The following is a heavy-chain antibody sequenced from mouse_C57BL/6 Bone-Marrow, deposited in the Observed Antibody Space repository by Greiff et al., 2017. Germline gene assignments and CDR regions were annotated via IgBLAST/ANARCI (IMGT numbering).Heavy chain of an antibody. Sequence: VQLQQSGPVLVKPGASVKMSCKASGYTFTDYYMNWVKQSHGKSLEWIGVINPYNGGTSYNQKFKGKATLTVDKSSSTAYMELHSLTSEDSAVYYCARGAYYGSGAYWGQGTLVTVSA. CDR2: INPYNGGT. J-gene: IGHJ3*01. CDR3: ARGAYYGSGAY. V-gene: IGHV1-19*01. D-gene: IGHD1-1*01. CDR1: GYTFTDYY.